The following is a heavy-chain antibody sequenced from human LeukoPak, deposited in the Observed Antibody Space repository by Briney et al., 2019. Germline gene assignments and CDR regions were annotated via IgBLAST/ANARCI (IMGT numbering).Heavy chain of an antibody. CDR1: GGSITGYY. Sequence: SETLSLTCTVSGGSITGYYWSWIRQPPGKGLEWIGYIYYSGSTYYNPSLKSRVTISVDTSKNQFSLRLSSVTAADTAVYYCARDQEGSGYRFDYWGQGTLVTVSS. V-gene: IGHV4-59*06. CDR2: IYYSGST. J-gene: IGHJ4*02. D-gene: IGHD3-22*01. CDR3: ARDQEGSGYRFDY.